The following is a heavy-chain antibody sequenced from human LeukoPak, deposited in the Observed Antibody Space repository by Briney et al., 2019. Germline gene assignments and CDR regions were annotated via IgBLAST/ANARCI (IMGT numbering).Heavy chain of an antibody. V-gene: IGHV4-59*08. Sequence: SETLSLTCTVSGGSISSYYWSWIRQPPGKGLEWIGYIYYSRSTNYNPSLKSRVTISVDTSKNQFSLKLSSVTAADTAVYYCARSSSAHRQPGIWGQGTMVTVSS. CDR3: ARSSSAHRQPGI. J-gene: IGHJ3*02. CDR1: GGSISSYY. D-gene: IGHD1-14*01. CDR2: IYYSRST.